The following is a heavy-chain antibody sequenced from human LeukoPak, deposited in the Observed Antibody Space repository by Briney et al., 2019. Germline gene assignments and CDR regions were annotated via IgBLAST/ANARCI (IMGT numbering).Heavy chain of an antibody. CDR1: GFSFSSYA. D-gene: IGHD3-22*01. Sequence: PGGSLRLSCAASGFSFSSYAMSWVRQAPGKGLEWVSAIRGSGGSTYYADSVKGRFTISRDNSKNTLYLQMNSLRAEDTAVYYCAKDHYYDSSGPDYWGQGTLVTVSS. V-gene: IGHV3-23*01. CDR3: AKDHYYDSSGPDY. J-gene: IGHJ4*02. CDR2: IRGSGGST.